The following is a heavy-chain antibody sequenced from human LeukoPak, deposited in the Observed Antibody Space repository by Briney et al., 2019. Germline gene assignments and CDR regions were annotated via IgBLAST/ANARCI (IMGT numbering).Heavy chain of an antibody. Sequence: PSETLSLTWTVSGGSISSYYWSWIRQPPGKGLEWIGNIYYSGSTDYNPSLKSRVTILEDTSKNQFSLRLTSVTAADTAVYYCARHLGGSGSHDAFDIWGQGTMVTVSS. CDR2: IYYSGST. D-gene: IGHD3-10*01. CDR3: ARHLGGSGSHDAFDI. CDR1: GGSISSYY. J-gene: IGHJ3*02. V-gene: IGHV4-59*08.